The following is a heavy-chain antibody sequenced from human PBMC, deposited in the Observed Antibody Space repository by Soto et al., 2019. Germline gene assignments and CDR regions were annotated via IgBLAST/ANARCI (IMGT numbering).Heavy chain of an antibody. V-gene: IGHV4-61*01. CDR3: ARARSDSAGSRLGRRLDV. D-gene: IGHD3-10*01. Sequence: QVQLQESGPGLVKPSGTRSLICIVSGDSVTFGHHYWSWNRQPPWKGLEWIGHIFFTGATNYSHSLKSRVTMSVDSSKSQFSLNLTSVTAADSAIYYCARARSDSAGSRLGRRLDVWGKGTTVTVYS. CDR2: IFFTGAT. J-gene: IGHJ6*04. CDR1: GDSVTFGHHY.